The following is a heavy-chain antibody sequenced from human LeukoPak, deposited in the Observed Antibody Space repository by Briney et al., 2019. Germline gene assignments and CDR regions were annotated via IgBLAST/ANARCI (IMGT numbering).Heavy chain of an antibody. CDR3: ARAGAALLGGDYFDY. Sequence: SVKVSCKASGGTFSSYAISWVRQAPGQGLEWMGGIIPIFGTANYAQKFQGRVTITADESTSTAYMELRSLRSDDTAVYYCARAGAALLGGDYFDYWGQGTLVTVSS. CDR2: IIPIFGTA. J-gene: IGHJ4*02. D-gene: IGHD2-15*01. V-gene: IGHV1-69*01. CDR1: GGTFSSYA.